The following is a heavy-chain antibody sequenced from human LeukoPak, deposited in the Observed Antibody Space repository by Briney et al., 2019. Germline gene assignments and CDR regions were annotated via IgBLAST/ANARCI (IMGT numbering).Heavy chain of an antibody. CDR1: GGSISSSSYY. CDR3: ARDRKRYSGSYYGLITDAFDI. Sequence: SETLSLTCTVSGGSISSSSYYWGWIRQPPGKGLEWIGSIYYSGSTYYNPSLKSRVTISVDTSKNQFSLKLSSVTAADTAVYYCARDRKRYSGSYYGLITDAFDIWGQGTMVTVSS. J-gene: IGHJ3*02. D-gene: IGHD1-26*01. CDR2: IYYSGST. V-gene: IGHV4-39*07.